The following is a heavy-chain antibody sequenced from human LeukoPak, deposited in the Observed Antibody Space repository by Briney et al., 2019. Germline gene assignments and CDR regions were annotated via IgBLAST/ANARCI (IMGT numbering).Heavy chain of an antibody. CDR2: IYHSGTT. V-gene: IGHV4-30-2*01. J-gene: IGHJ4*02. D-gene: IGHD4-11*01. Sequence: SETLSLTCTVSGGSINSGGYYWSWIRQPPGKGLEWIGYIYHSGTTYYNPSLKSRVTFSVDRSQNQFSLKLRSVTAADTAVYFCARMKSNGLDYWGQGTLVTVSS. CDR1: GGSINSGGYY. CDR3: ARMKSNGLDY.